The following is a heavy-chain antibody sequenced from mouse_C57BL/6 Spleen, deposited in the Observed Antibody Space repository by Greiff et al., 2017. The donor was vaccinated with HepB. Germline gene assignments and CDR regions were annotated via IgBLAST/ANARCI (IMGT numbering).Heavy chain of an antibody. CDR3: ARFDYGSSPYAMDD. V-gene: IGHV1-55*01. CDR1: GYTFTSYW. CDR2: IYPGSGST. D-gene: IGHD1-1*01. J-gene: IGHJ4*01. Sequence: VQLQQPGAELVKPGASVKMSCKASGYTFTSYWITWVKQRPGQGLEWIGDIYPGSGSTNYNEKFKSKATLTVDTSSSTAYTQLSSLTSEDSAVYYCARFDYGSSPYAMDDWGQGTSVTVSS.